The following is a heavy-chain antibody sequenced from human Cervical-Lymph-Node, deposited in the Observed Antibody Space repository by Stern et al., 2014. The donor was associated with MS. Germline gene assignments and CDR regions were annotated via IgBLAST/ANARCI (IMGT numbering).Heavy chain of an antibody. Sequence: VQLVESGGDVVQPGRSLRLSCAASGFTFARYAINWVRQAPGKGLEWVTIISQDGSQKYYAASVQGRFTSSRDDSKNTVFLQMNSLRAEDTAVYYCARVGGTGTLDYIDYWGQGTLVTVSS. CDR1: GFTFARYA. J-gene: IGHJ4*02. CDR2: ISQDGSQK. D-gene: IGHD1/OR15-1a*01. CDR3: ARVGGTGTLDYIDY. V-gene: IGHV3-30*04.